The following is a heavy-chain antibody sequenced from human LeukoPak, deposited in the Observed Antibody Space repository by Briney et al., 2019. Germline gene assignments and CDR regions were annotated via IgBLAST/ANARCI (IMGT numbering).Heavy chain of an antibody. CDR3: ARVESSSCYSLNN. CDR2: IYYSGSP. D-gene: IGHD6-13*01. Sequence: SETLSLTCTVSGDSISSYYWSWIRQPPGRGLEWIGYIYYSGSPNYNASLKSRVTISVDTSKNQFSLKLSSVTAADTAVYYCARVESSSCYSLNNGGQGTLVTVSS. V-gene: IGHV4-59*01. CDR1: GDSISSYY. J-gene: IGHJ4*02.